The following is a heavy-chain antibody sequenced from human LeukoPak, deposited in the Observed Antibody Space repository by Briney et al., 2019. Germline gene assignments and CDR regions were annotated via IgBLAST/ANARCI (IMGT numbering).Heavy chain of an antibody. D-gene: IGHD4-17*01. J-gene: IGHJ4*02. CDR3: ARVAEYGDYLDY. CDR1: GGSISSYY. CDR2: IYYSGSA. Sequence: SETLSLTCTVSGGSISSYYWSWIRQPPGKGLEWIGSIYYSGSAYYNPSLKSRVTISVDTSKNQFSLKLSSVTAADTAVYYCARVAEYGDYLDYWGQGTLVTVSS. V-gene: IGHV4-59*12.